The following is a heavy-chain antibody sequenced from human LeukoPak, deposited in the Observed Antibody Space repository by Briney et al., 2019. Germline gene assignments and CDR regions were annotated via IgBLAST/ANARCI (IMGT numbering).Heavy chain of an antibody. CDR3: ARISSSWFFDF. J-gene: IGHJ4*02. Sequence: PGGSLRLSCAASGFTFSDYAMSGVRQAPGKGLEWVLTISGSGGTTYYADSVKGRFTISRDNSKNTLYLQMDTLRADDTDVYYCARISSSWFFDFWGQGTLVTVSS. D-gene: IGHD6-13*01. CDR1: GFTFSDYA. V-gene: IGHV3-23*01. CDR2: ISGSGGTT.